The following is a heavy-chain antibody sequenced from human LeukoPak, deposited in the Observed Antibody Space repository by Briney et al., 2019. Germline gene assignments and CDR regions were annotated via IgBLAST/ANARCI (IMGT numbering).Heavy chain of an antibody. CDR3: ARDGRSYDSSGYHLYYFDY. CDR1: GFTFSSYS. CDR2: ISSSSSYI. Sequence: GVSLRLSCAASGFTFSSYSMNWVRQAPGKGLEWVSSISSSSSYIYYADSVKGRFTISRDNAKNSLYLQMSSLRAEDTAVYYCARDGRSYDSSGYHLYYFDYWGQGTLVTVSS. J-gene: IGHJ4*02. V-gene: IGHV3-21*01. D-gene: IGHD3-22*01.